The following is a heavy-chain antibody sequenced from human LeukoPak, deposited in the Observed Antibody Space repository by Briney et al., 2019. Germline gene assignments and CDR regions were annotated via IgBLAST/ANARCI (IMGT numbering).Heavy chain of an antibody. D-gene: IGHD2-2*01. Sequence: PGRSRRLSCAASTPTFSSYAMHWVRQPPGRGREWVAVISYAGSNKHYADSVKGRFTISRDNSKNTLYLQMNSLRGEDTAVYYCARGPSSTSCFDYWGQGTLVTVSS. V-gene: IGHV3-30-3*01. J-gene: IGHJ4*02. CDR1: TPTFSSYA. CDR2: ISYAGSNK. CDR3: ARGPSSTSCFDY.